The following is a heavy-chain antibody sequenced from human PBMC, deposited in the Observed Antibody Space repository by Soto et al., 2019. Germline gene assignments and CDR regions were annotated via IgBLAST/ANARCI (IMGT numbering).Heavy chain of an antibody. Sequence: GESLKISCKGSGYSFTSYWIGWVRQMPGKGLEWMGIIYPGDSDTRYSPSFQGQVTISADKSISTAYLQWSSLKASDTAMYYCARNYYGSGSYSLPYYGMDVWGLGTTVTVSS. CDR3: ARNYYGSGSYSLPYYGMDV. J-gene: IGHJ6*02. D-gene: IGHD3-10*01. CDR1: GYSFTSYW. CDR2: IYPGDSDT. V-gene: IGHV5-51*01.